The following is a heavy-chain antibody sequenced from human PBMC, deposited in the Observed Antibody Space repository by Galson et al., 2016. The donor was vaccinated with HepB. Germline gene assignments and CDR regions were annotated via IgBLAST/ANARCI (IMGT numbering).Heavy chain of an antibody. J-gene: IGHJ4*02. CDR3: ATVNYISGTHY. CDR2: IYSGGNT. V-gene: IGHV3-53*01. D-gene: IGHD3-10*01. Sequence: SLRLSCAASGSSVNHNYMTWVRQAPGKGLEWVSLIYSGGNTNYADSVKGRFTISRDSSKNTLYLQMNSLRTEDTAMYYCATVNYISGTHYWGQGTLVTVPS. CDR1: GSSVNHNY.